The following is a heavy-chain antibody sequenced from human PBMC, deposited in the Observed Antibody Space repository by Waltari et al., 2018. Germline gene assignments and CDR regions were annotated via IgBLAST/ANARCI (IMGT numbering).Heavy chain of an antibody. CDR3: ARGFGVLPGY. J-gene: IGHJ4*02. CDR1: GYTFTHYY. V-gene: IGHV1-2*02. D-gene: IGHD3-10*01. Sequence: QLQLVQSGAEVTRPGASVVVSCKTSGYTFTHYYIHWVRQAPGRGLESMGWINPNNGNTKLIERFQGRVTLTGDTSTSTVYMQLSSLTSDDTAIYFCARGFGVLPGYWGQGTLVTVSS. CDR2: INPNNGNT.